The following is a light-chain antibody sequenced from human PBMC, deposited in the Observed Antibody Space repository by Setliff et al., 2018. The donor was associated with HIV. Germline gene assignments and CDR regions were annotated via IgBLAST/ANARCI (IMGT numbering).Light chain of an antibody. CDR2: EVS. CDR3: CSYAGSSTFAV. CDR1: SSDVGSYNL. J-gene: IGLJ3*02. V-gene: IGLV2-23*02. Sequence: QSALTQPAPVSESPGQSITISCTGTSSDVGSYNLVSWYRQYPGKAPTLMIYEVSRRPSGVSNRFSGSKSGNTASLTISGLQAEDEADYYCCSYAGSSTFAVFGGGTKVTVL.